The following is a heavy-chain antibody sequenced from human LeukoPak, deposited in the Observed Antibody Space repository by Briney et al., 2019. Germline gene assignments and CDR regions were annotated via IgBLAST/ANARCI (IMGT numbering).Heavy chain of an antibody. CDR1: GFTFSSYG. Sequence: PGGSLRLSCAASGFTFSSYGMHWVRQAPGKGLEWVAFIRYDGSNKYYADSVKGRFTISRDNSKNTLYLQMNSLRAEDTAVYYCAKASNQGDFWSGYYPFDYWGQGTLVTVSS. J-gene: IGHJ4*02. D-gene: IGHD3-3*01. CDR3: AKASNQGDFWSGYYPFDY. V-gene: IGHV3-30*02. CDR2: IRYDGSNK.